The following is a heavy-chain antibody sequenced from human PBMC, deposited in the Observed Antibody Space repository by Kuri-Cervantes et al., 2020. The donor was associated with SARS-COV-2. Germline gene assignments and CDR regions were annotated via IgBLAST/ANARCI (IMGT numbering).Heavy chain of an antibody. CDR2: INHSGST. J-gene: IGHJ5*02. CDR1: GGSFSGYY. CDR3: ARGGIAARPGWFDP. Sequence: GSLRLSCAVYGGSFSGYYWSWIRQPPGKGLEWIGEINHSGSTNYNPSLKSRVTISVDTSKNQFSLKLSSVTAADTAVYYCARGGIAARPGWFDPWGQGTLVTVSS. V-gene: IGHV4-34*01. D-gene: IGHD6-6*01.